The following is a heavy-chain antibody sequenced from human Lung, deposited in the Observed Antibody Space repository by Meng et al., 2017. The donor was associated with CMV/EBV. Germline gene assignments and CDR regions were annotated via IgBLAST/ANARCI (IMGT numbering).Heavy chain of an antibody. J-gene: IGHJ1*01. CDR2: IRYDGSNK. D-gene: IGHD2-8*01. V-gene: IGHV3-30*02. CDR1: GFXFSDYA. CDR3: TKRGGRYCTTSSCLLDMERY. Sequence: GGSXRLXYAASGFXFSDYAMHWVRQAPGKGLEWVAFIRYDGSNKYYADSVKGRFTISKDNSKNTLYLQMNDVRPEDTAFYYCTKRGGRYCTTSSCLLDMERYXGQGXLVTVSS.